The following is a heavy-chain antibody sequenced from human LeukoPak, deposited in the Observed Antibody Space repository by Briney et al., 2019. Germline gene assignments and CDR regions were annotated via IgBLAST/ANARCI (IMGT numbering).Heavy chain of an antibody. CDR2: IYYSGST. CDR1: GGSISSGDHY. CDR3: ARGVPAATLDY. V-gene: IGHV4-30-4*08. Sequence: PSQTLSLTCTVSGGSISSGDHYWSWIRQPPGKGLEYIGYIYYSGSTYYNPSLKNRVTISVDTSKNQFSLKLSSVTAADTAVYYCARGVPAATLDYWGQGTLVTVSS. J-gene: IGHJ4*02. D-gene: IGHD2-15*01.